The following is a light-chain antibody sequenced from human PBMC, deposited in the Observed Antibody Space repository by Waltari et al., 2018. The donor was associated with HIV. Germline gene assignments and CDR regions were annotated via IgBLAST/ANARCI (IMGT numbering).Light chain of an antibody. V-gene: IGLV1-51*01. CDR3: GAWDSSLSAVL. Sequence: AMSTTPRSGSAAPGRQVTISCSRCHYNMGYNFVSWYQQLPGTAPKLLIYSNNKRPSGIPDRFSGSKSATSATLGITGLQTGDEADYYCGAWDSSLSAVLFGGGTKLTVL. CDR1: HYNMGYNF. CDR2: SNN. J-gene: IGLJ2*01.